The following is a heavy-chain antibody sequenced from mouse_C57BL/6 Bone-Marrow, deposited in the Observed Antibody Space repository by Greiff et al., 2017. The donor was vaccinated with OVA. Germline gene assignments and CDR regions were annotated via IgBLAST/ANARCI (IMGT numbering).Heavy chain of an antibody. J-gene: IGHJ2*01. D-gene: IGHD3-3*01. V-gene: IGHV1-84*01. CDR1: GYTFTDYY. CDR3: ARGDWYYFDY. Sequence: QVQLQQSGPELVKPGASVKISCKASGYTFTDYYINWVKQRPGQGLEWIGWMYPGSGNTKYNEKFKGKATLTVDTSSSTAYMQLSSLTSEDSAVYFCARGDWYYFDYWGQGTTLTVSS. CDR2: MYPGSGNT.